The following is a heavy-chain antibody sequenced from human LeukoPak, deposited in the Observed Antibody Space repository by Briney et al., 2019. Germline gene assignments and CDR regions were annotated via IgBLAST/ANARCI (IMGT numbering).Heavy chain of an antibody. CDR3: AELGITMIGGV. CDR2: ISSSGSTI. J-gene: IGHJ6*04. V-gene: IGHV3-48*03. D-gene: IGHD3-10*02. CDR1: GFTFSSYA. Sequence: GGSLRLSCAASGFTFSSYAMNWDRQAPGKVLEWVSYISSSGSTIYYADSVKGRFTISRDNAKNSLYLQMNSLRAEDTAVYYCAELGITMIGGVWGKGTTVTISS.